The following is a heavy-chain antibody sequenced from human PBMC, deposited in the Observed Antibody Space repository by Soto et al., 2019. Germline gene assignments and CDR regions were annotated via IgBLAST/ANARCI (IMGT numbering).Heavy chain of an antibody. J-gene: IGHJ3*01. V-gene: IGHV1-69*01. CDR2: IIPMFGIP. CDR3: ARGGTSGWLKGAYDV. CDR1: GGTLNKHA. D-gene: IGHD6-13*01. Sequence: QVQLVQSGAEVKKPGSSVKVSCKASGGTLNKHAITWVRRAPGQGLEWLGGIIPMFGIPNYPQKFQGRVTITADDSTNTSHMDLHSLTSDDTAVYYCARGGTSGWLKGAYDVWGQGTMVTVSS.